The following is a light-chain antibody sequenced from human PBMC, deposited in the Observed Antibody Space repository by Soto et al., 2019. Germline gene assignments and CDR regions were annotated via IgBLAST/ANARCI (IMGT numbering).Light chain of an antibody. CDR3: SSYTSSSTYL. J-gene: IGLJ1*01. Sequence: QSALTQPASVSGSPGQSITISCTGTSSDVGGYNYVSWYQQDPGKAPKVMIYDVSNRPSGVSHRFSASKSGNTASLTISGLQADDESDYSWSSYTSSSTYLFGTATKVTVL. V-gene: IGLV2-14*01. CDR1: SSDVGGYNY. CDR2: DVS.